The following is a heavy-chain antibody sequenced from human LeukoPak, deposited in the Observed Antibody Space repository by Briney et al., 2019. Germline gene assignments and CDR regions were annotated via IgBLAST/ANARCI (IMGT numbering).Heavy chain of an antibody. CDR1: GGSISSSSYY. CDR3: AANYDILTGYLN. J-gene: IGHJ4*02. D-gene: IGHD3-9*01. CDR2: IYYSGST. V-gene: IGHV4-61*01. Sequence: PSETLSLTCTVSGGSISSSSYYWSWIRQPPGKGLEWIGYIYYSGSTNYNPSLKSRVTISVDTSKNQFSLKLSSVTTADTAVYYCAANYDILTGYLNWGQGTLVTVSS.